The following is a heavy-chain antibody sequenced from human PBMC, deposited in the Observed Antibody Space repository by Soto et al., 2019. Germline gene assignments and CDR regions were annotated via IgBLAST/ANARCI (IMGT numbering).Heavy chain of an antibody. V-gene: IGHV3-33*01. Sequence: VASLRLSCAASVFSFSYFCMNWVRQAPHKGLELVATIWDDGTNEYYVDSVKGRFMIYRDNSKNTLYLQMNSLSDDDTAMYYCETSSGYHWGQGTLVTVSS. J-gene: IGHJ5*02. CDR2: IWDDGTNE. D-gene: IGHD6-19*01. CDR3: ETSSGYH. CDR1: VFSFSYFC.